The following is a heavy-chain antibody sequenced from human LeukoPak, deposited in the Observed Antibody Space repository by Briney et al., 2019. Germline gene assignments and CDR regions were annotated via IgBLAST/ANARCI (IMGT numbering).Heavy chain of an antibody. V-gene: IGHV4-39*01. CDR1: GGSLSSSSYY. Sequence: TSETLSLTCTVSGGSLSSSSYYWGWIRQPPGKGLEWIGSIYYRGSTYYNPSLKSRVTLSVDTSKNQFSRKLSSVTAADTAVYYCARRRTTHYYYYHMDVWGKGTTVTVSS. CDR3: ARRRTTHYYYYHMDV. J-gene: IGHJ6*03. CDR2: IYYRGST. D-gene: IGHD4-17*01.